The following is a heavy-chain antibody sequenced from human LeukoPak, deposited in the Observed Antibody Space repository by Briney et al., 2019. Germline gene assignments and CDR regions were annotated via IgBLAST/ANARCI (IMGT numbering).Heavy chain of an antibody. D-gene: IGHD7-27*01. J-gene: IGHJ3*01. CDR1: GFTFSNHA. Sequence: GGSLRLSCAASGFTFSNHAMHWVRQAPGKGPECLSYISGGSDTIYYADSVKGRFTISRDNAKSSLYLQMNSLRDEDTAVYYCATNPHSGNWGWGRGTMVTVSS. V-gene: IGHV3-48*02. CDR2: ISGGSDTI. CDR3: ATNPHSGNWG.